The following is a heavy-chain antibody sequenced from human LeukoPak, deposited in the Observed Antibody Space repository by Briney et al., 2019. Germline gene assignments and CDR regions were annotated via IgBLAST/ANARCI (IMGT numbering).Heavy chain of an antibody. D-gene: IGHD3-10*01. V-gene: IGHV3-7*01. CDR2: IKGDGSEK. CDR1: GFSFSNSW. Sequence: GGSLRLSCAASGFSFSNSWMDWVRQAPGKGLEWVANIKGDGSEKYYVDSVKGRFTISRDNAKNSLYLQMNSLRAEDTAVYYCARHGWFGELLDVWGKGTTVTISS. CDR3: ARHGWFGELLDV. J-gene: IGHJ6*04.